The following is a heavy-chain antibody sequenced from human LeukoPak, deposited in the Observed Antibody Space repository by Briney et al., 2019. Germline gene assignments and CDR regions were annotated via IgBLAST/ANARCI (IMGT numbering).Heavy chain of an antibody. D-gene: IGHD3-16*01. J-gene: IGHJ2*01. Sequence: QPSQTLSLTCTVSGGSISSGSYYWSWIRHPARKALEWIGRIYTSGSTNYNPSLKSRVTISVDTSKNQFSLKLSSVTAADTAVYYCARGGGSDWYFDLWGRGTLVTVSS. CDR2: IYTSGST. V-gene: IGHV4-61*02. CDR3: ARGGGSDWYFDL. CDR1: GGSISSGSYY.